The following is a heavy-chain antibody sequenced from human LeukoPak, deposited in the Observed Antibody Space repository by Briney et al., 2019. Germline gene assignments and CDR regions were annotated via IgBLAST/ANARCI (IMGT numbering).Heavy chain of an antibody. Sequence: SETLSLTCSVFGGSVSSGSYYWSWIRQSPGKGLEWIGCIYYSGSTNYNPSLRGRVAMSIDTSKNHFSLRLISVTAADTAIYYCARAPGIVGTTPFGNYWGRGTLVTVSS. J-gene: IGHJ4*02. CDR3: ARAPGIVGTTPFGNY. V-gene: IGHV4-61*03. CDR2: IYYSGST. CDR1: GGSVSSGSYY. D-gene: IGHD1-26*01.